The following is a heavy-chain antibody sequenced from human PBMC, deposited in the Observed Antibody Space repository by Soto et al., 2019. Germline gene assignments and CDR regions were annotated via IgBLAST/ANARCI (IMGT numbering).Heavy chain of an antibody. CDR2: ISSSSSYI. Sequence: GGSLRLSCAASGFTFSSYSMNWVRQAPGKGLEWVSSISSSSSYIYYADSVTGRFTISRDNAKNSLYLQMHSLRAEDTVVYYCARESYSSSWYGCFDYWGQGTLVTVSS. CDR3: ARESYSSSWYGCFDY. J-gene: IGHJ4*02. CDR1: GFTFSSYS. V-gene: IGHV3-21*01. D-gene: IGHD6-13*01.